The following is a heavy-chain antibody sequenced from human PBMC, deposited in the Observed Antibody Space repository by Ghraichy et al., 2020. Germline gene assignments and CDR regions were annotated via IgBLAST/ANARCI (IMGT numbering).Heavy chain of an antibody. CDR2: TYYRSKWSN. CDR1: GDSVSRYGAA. D-gene: IGHD3-10*01. V-gene: IGHV6-1*01. CDR3: ASGRDSAFDI. J-gene: IGHJ3*02. Sequence: SQTLSLTCAISGDSVSRYGAAWNWIRQSPSRGLEWLGRTYYRSKWSNDYAVSLKSRITVNPDTSKNQFSLQLNSVTPEDTAVYYCASGRDSAFDIWSQGTMVTVSS.